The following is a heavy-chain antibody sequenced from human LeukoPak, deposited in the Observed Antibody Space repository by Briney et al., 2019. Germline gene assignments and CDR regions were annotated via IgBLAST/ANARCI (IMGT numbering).Heavy chain of an antibody. CDR1: GFTFSSYA. D-gene: IGHD1-26*01. CDR2: ISGSGGST. V-gene: IGHV3-23*01. Sequence: GGSLRLSCAASGFTFSSYAMSWVRQAPGKGLEWVSAISGSGGSTYYADSVKGRFTISRDNSENTLYLQMNSLRGEDTAVYYCARDGYSGSYYRLYYFFMDVWGKGTTVTVSS. J-gene: IGHJ6*03. CDR3: ARDGYSGSYYRLYYFFMDV.